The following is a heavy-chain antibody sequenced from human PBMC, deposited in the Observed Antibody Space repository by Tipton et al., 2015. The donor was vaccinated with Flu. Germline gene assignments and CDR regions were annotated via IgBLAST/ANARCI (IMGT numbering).Heavy chain of an antibody. J-gene: IGHJ4*02. CDR1: GYSISSDYY. CDR3: ARNFGADYFDS. Sequence: GLVKPSETLSLTCGVSGYSISSDYYWGWIRQSPGGGLEWIASISHAGSTYYNPSLRSRVTISVDTSRDQFSLKLSSVTAADTAIYYCARNFGADYFDSWGQGILLTVSS. D-gene: IGHD4-17*01. V-gene: IGHV4-38-2*01. CDR2: ISHAGST.